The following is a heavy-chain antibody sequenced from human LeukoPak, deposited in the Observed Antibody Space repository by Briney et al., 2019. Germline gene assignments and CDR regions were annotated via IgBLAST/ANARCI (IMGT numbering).Heavy chain of an antibody. CDR3: ARPVTTVPRGAFDI. D-gene: IGHD4-17*01. Sequence: GGSLRLSCAASGFTFSSYAMHWVRQAPGKGLEWVAVISYDGSNKYYADSVKGRFTISRDNSKNTLYLQMNSLRAEDTAVYYCARPVTTVPRGAFDIWGQGTMVTVSS. CDR1: GFTFSSYA. V-gene: IGHV3-30-3*01. CDR2: ISYDGSNK. J-gene: IGHJ3*02.